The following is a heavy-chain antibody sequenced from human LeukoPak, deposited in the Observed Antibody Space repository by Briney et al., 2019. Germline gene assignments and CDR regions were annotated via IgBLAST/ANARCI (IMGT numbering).Heavy chain of an antibody. CDR3: AREGGGYSDNFDY. D-gene: IGHD5-18*01. V-gene: IGHV1-2*02. CDR1: GYTFTGYY. CDR2: INPNSGGT. J-gene: IGHJ4*02. Sequence: AASVKVSCKASGYTFTGYYMHWVRQAPGQGLEWMGWINPNSGGTNYAQKFQGRVTMTRDTSISTAYMELSRLRSDDTAVYYCAREGGGYSDNFDYWGQGTLVTVFS.